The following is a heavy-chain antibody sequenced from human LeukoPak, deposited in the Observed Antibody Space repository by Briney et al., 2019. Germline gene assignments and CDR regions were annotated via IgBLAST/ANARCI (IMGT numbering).Heavy chain of an antibody. D-gene: IGHD2-2*02. CDR3: AKMFGIVVPAAIPFDF. J-gene: IGHJ4*02. CDR1: GFTFSSYS. CDR2: ITGSHGPT. Sequence: PGGSLRLSCAASGFTFSSYSMNWVRQAPGKGLEWVSSITGSHGPTYNTDSVKGRFTISRDNSQNTLYLQMNSLRAEDTAIYYCAKMFGIVVPAAIPFDFWGQGTLVTVSS. V-gene: IGHV3-23*01.